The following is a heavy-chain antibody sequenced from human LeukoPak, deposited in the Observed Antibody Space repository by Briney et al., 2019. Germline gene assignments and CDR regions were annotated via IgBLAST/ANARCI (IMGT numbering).Heavy chain of an antibody. V-gene: IGHV1-18*01. J-gene: IGHJ3*02. D-gene: IGHD3-10*01. CDR1: GYTFTTYG. CDR3: AKDYYYGSGSYWGAFDI. Sequence: ASVKVSCKTSGYTFTTYGISWVRQAPGQGLEWMGWVSSNNGDTKYAQKVQDRVTMTTDTPTSTAYMELTSLRADDTAIYYCAKDYYYGSGSYWGAFDIWGQGTMVTVSS. CDR2: VSSNNGDT.